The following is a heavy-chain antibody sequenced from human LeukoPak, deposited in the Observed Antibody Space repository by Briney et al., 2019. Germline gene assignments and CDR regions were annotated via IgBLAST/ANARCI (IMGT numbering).Heavy chain of an antibody. Sequence: QSGGTLRLSCAASGFTFSSYGMSWVRQAPGKGLEWVSAISGSGGSTYYADSVKGRFTISRDNSKNTLYLQMNSLRAEDTAVYYCARENYDSSGEAFDIWGQGTMVTVSS. J-gene: IGHJ3*02. CDR2: ISGSGGST. D-gene: IGHD3-22*01. CDR3: ARENYDSSGEAFDI. V-gene: IGHV3-23*01. CDR1: GFTFSSYG.